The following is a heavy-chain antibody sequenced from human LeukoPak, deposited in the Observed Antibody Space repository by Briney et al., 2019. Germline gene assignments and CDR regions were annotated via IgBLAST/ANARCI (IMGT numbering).Heavy chain of an antibody. CDR2: IYYSGST. CDR3: ATIREYSSSFRFDP. J-gene: IGHJ5*02. V-gene: IGHV4-39*07. Sequence: SETLSLTCTVSGGSISSSSYYWGWIRQPPGKGLEWIGSIYYSGSTYYNPSLKSRVTISVDTSKNQFSLKLSSVTAADTAVYYCATIREYSSSFRFDPWGQGTLVAVSS. CDR1: GGSISSSSYY. D-gene: IGHD6-6*01.